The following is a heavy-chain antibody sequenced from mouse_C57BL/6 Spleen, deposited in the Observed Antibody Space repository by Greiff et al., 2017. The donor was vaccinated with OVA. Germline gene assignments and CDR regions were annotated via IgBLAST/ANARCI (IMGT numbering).Heavy chain of an antibody. CDR2: IDPENGDT. Sequence: VQLKQSGAELVRPGASVKLSCTASGFNIKDDYMHWVKQRPEQGLEWIGWIDPENGDTEYASKFQGKATITADTSSNTAYLQLSSLTSEDTAVYYCTLYDYDATGVYFDYWGQGTTLTVSS. CDR1: GFNIKDDY. V-gene: IGHV14-4*01. J-gene: IGHJ2*01. D-gene: IGHD2-4*01. CDR3: TLYDYDATGVYFDY.